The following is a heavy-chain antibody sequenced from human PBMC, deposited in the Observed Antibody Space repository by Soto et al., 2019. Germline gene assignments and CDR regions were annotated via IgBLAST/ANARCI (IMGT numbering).Heavy chain of an antibody. CDR2: ITSSGGVS. J-gene: IGHJ2*01. Sequence: GGSLRLSCAASGFSSSSYGMTWVRQAPGKGLDWVSAITSSGGVSYHADSVRGRFTVSRDNSKNTLYLQMNTLRAEDTAVYYCAKSVAGYWYFDLWGRGTLVTVSS. CDR3: AKSVAGYWYFDL. D-gene: IGHD6-19*01. V-gene: IGHV3-23*01. CDR1: GFSSSSYG.